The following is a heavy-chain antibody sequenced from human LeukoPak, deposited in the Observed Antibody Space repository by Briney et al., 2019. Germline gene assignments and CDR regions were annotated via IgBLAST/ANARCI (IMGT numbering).Heavy chain of an antibody. J-gene: IGHJ4*02. CDR3: AKGRSISCSGGTCYPFDF. V-gene: IGHV3-23*01. D-gene: IGHD2-15*01. CDR1: GFTFSCCA. Sequence: PGGSLRLSCAASGFTFSCCAMHWVRQAPGKGLEWVSAVSANGGTTHYADSVKGRFTISRDTSKNTLYLQVNSLRAEDTAVYYCAKGRSISCSGGTCYPFDFWGQGSLVTVSS. CDR2: VSANGGTT.